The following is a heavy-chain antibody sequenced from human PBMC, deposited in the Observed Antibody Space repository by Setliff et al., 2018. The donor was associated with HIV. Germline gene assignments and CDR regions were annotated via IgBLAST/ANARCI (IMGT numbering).Heavy chain of an antibody. CDR2: IKQDGSET. Sequence: GGSLRLSCAASGFTFSSFAMTWVRQAPGKGLEWVANIKQDGSETYYADSVKGRFTISRDNSKNTLYLQMNSLKTEDTAVYFCTAVGSLAGRRPELNWGRGTLVTVSS. V-gene: IGHV3-7*03. D-gene: IGHD6-6*01. CDR1: GFTFSSFA. J-gene: IGHJ4*02. CDR3: TAVGSLAGRRPELN.